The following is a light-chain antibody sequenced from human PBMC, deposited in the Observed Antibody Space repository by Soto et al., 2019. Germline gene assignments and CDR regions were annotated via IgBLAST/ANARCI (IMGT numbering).Light chain of an antibody. V-gene: IGKV1-5*03. CDR3: QQYEDYPLT. J-gene: IGKJ4*01. CDR2: EAS. CDR1: QSISTW. Sequence: DIQVTQSPSTLSASVGDRVTITCRASQSISTWLAWYQQKPGKAPKLLIYEASSLESGVPSRFGGSGSETEFTLTISGLQPDDFATYFCQQYEDYPLTFGGGTKVDIK.